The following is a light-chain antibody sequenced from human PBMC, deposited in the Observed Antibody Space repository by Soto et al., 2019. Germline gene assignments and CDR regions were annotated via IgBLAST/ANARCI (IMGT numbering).Light chain of an antibody. CDR2: STS. V-gene: IGLV8-61*01. Sequence: QTVVTQEPSFSVSPGGTVTLTCGVSSGSVSTRYYHSWYQQTPGQAPRTLIYSTSTRSSGVPDRFSGSIVGNKAALTISGAQADDESDYYCVLYMGSGIWVFGGGTKLTVL. J-gene: IGLJ3*02. CDR1: SGSVSTRYY. CDR3: VLYMGSGIWV.